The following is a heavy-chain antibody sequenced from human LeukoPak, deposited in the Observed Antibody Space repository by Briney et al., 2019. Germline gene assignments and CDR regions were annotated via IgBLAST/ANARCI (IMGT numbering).Heavy chain of an antibody. J-gene: IGHJ6*03. CDR3: ARGVPAAMAYYYYYMDV. Sequence: GESLKISCKGSGYSFTSYWIGWVRQMPGKGLEWMGIIYPGDSDTRYSPSFQGQVTISADKSISTAYLQWSSLKASDTAMYYCARGVPAAMAYYYYYMDVWGKGTTVTVSS. V-gene: IGHV5-51*01. CDR1: GYSFTSYW. CDR2: IYPGDSDT. D-gene: IGHD2-2*01.